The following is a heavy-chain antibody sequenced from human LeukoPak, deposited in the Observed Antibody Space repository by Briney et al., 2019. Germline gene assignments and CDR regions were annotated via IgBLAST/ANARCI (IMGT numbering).Heavy chain of an antibody. CDR2: TNADGSST. V-gene: IGHV3-74*01. CDR3: ARGGLEPVDY. D-gene: IGHD1-1*01. CDR1: GFTFSTYW. J-gene: IGHJ4*02. Sequence: GGSLRLSCAASGFTFSTYWMHWVRQAPGKGLVWVSRTNADGSSTSYADSVKGRFTISRDNAKNTLYPQMNSLRADDTAVYYCARGGLEPVDYWGQGTLVTVSS.